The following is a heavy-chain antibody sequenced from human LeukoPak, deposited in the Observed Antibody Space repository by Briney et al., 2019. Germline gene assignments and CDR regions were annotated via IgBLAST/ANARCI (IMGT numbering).Heavy chain of an antibody. J-gene: IGHJ3*02. D-gene: IGHD6-19*01. V-gene: IGHV1-46*01. CDR2: INPSGGST. CDR3: ARNSGPDAFDI. CDR1: GYTFTGYY. Sequence: ASVKVSCKASGYTFTGYYMHWVRQAPGQGLEWMGIINPSGGSTSYAQKFQGRVTMTRDTSTSTVYMELSSLRSEDTAVYYCARNSGPDAFDIWGQGTMVTVSS.